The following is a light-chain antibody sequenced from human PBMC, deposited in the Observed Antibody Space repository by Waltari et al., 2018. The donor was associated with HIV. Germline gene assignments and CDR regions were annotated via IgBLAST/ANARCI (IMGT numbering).Light chain of an antibody. V-gene: IGLV3-25*03. CDR1: ALPKHY. CDR2: KDS. J-gene: IGLJ2*01. Sequence: SYELTQPPSVSVSPGQTARITCSGDALPKHYAYWYQQKAGQAPALVISKDSERPSGIPERFSGSSSGTTVTLTISGVQAEDEADYNCQSADSSGTDLIFGGGTKLTVL. CDR3: QSADSSGTDLI.